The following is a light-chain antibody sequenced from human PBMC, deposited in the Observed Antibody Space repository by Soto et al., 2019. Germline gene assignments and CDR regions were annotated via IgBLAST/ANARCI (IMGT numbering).Light chain of an antibody. CDR3: QQYSRHSPGT. V-gene: IGKV1-5*01. J-gene: IGKJ1*01. Sequence: DIQMTQSPSTLSASVGDIVTVTCRASQTISGWLAWYQQKPGKAPKLLIYDASTLESGVPSRFSGSGSGTEFTLTISNLQPDDFATYYCQQYSRHSPGTFGQGTKVDIK. CDR2: DAS. CDR1: QTISGW.